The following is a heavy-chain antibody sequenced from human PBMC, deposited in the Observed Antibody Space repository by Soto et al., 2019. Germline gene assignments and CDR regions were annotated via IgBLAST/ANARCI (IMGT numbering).Heavy chain of an antibody. V-gene: IGHV1-69*06. CDR1: GGPFISYT. Sequence: SVKVSCNASGGPFISYTITWVRQAPGQGLEWMGGIIPIFGTANYAQKFQGRVTITADKSTSTAYMELSSLRSEDTAVYYCARGVYGSGSYYNTNFDYWGQGTLVTVSS. CDR2: IIPIFGTA. CDR3: ARGVYGSGSYYNTNFDY. J-gene: IGHJ4*02. D-gene: IGHD3-10*01.